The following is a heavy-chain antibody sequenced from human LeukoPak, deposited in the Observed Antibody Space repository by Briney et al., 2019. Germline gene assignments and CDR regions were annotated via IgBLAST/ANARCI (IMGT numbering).Heavy chain of an antibody. CDR1: AGSISSYY. CDR3: ARHFDY. CDR2: IYYSGST. J-gene: IGHJ4*02. V-gene: IGHV4-59*01. Sequence: SETLSLTCTVSAGSISSYYWSWVRQPPGKGLEWIGYIYYSGSTNYNPSLKSRVTISVDTSKNQFSLKLSSVTAADTAVYYCARHFDYWGQGTLVTVSS.